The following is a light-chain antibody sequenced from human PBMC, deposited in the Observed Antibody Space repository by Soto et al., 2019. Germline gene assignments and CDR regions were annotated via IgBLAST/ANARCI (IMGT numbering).Light chain of an antibody. J-gene: IGKJ4*01. Sequence: DIQLTQSPASLSASVGDRVTITCRSSQGISSYLAWYQQKPGKAPKLLIYLASTLQSGVPSSFSGTKSRPDFRLTVSSLQPEDVATYYCHYLNSSPLSFGRGPKV. CDR3: HYLNSSPLS. CDR1: QGISSY. CDR2: LAS. V-gene: IGKV1-9*01.